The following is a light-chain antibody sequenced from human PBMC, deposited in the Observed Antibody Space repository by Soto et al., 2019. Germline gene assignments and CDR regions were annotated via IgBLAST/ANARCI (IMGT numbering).Light chain of an antibody. Sequence: EMLLTHSRGTLSLSPGERSTLSCRASQSFNSIYLAWYQKKAGQAXXLLIYGASSRATGIPESFSGSGSGTDFTLTISRMEPEDFAVYYCHQYDSWTFGQGTKVDI. V-gene: IGKV3-20*01. CDR1: QSFNSIY. J-gene: IGKJ1*01. CDR3: HQYDSWT. CDR2: GAS.